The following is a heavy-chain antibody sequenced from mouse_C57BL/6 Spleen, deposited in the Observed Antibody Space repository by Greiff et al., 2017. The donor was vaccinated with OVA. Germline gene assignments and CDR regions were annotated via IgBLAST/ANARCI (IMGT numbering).Heavy chain of an antibody. CDR3: ASPPYGSSYWFAY. J-gene: IGHJ3*01. CDR1: GYAFSSSW. V-gene: IGHV1-82*01. Sequence: VQLKESGPELVKPGASVKISCKASGYAFSSSWMNWVKQRPGKGLEWIGRIYPGDGDTNYNGKFKGKATLTADKSSSTAYMQLSSLTSEDSAVYFCASPPYGSSYWFAYWGQGTLVTVSA. CDR2: IYPGDGDT. D-gene: IGHD1-1*01.